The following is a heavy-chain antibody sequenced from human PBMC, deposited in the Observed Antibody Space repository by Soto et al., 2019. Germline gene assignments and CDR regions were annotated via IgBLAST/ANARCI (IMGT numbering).Heavy chain of an antibody. CDR1: GFTFSSYS. D-gene: IGHD3-22*01. J-gene: IGHJ4*02. Sequence: PGGSLRLSCAASGFTFSSYSMHWVRQAPGKGLEWVAVISYDGSNKYYADSVKGRFTISRDNSKNTLYLQMNSLRAEDTAVYYCARAMYYYDSSGPPDSWGQGTLVTVSS. V-gene: IGHV3-30-3*01. CDR3: ARAMYYYDSSGPPDS. CDR2: ISYDGSNK.